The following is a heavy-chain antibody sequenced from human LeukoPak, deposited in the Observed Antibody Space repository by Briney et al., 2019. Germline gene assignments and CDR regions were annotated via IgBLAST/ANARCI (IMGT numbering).Heavy chain of an antibody. V-gene: IGHV3-48*01. CDR1: GFIFSTYA. CDR3: ARDSSSWYGAFDI. J-gene: IGHJ3*02. D-gene: IGHD6-13*01. CDR2: ISSSSSTI. Sequence: GGSLRLSCAASGFIFSTYAMSWVRQAPGKGLEWVSYISSSSSTIYYADSVKGRFTISRDNAKNSLHLQMNSLRAEDTAVYYCARDSSSWYGAFDIWGQGTMVTVSS.